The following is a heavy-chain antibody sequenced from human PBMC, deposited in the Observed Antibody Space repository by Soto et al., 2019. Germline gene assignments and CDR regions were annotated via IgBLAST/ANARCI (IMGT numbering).Heavy chain of an antibody. V-gene: IGHV4-59*01. CDR3: XXXXXXXXXXXXYXGMDV. J-gene: IGHJ6*02. Sequence: QVQLQESGPGLVKPSETLSLTCTVSGGSISSYYWSWIRQPPGKGLEWIGYIYYSGSTNYNHSLKSRVTXSXXXXXXXXXXXXXXXXXXXXXXXXXXXXXXXXXXXXXYXGMDVWGQGTTVTVSS. CDR2: IYYSGST. CDR1: GGSISSYY.